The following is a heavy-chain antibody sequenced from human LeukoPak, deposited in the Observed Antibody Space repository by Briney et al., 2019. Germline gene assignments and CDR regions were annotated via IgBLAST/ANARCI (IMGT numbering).Heavy chain of an antibody. CDR2: INPSGGST. J-gene: IGHJ3*02. Sequence: ASVKVSCKASGYTFTGYYMHWVRQAPGQGLEWMGIINPSGGSTSYAQKFQGRVTMTRDTSTSTVYMELSSLRSEDTAVYYCARAGRIAAAGTHDAFDIWGQGTMVTVSS. CDR3: ARAGRIAAAGTHDAFDI. V-gene: IGHV1-46*01. CDR1: GYTFTGYY. D-gene: IGHD6-13*01.